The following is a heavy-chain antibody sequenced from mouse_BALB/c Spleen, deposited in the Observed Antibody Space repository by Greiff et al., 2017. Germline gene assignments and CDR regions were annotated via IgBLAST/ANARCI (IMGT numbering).Heavy chain of an antibody. CDR1: GFTFSSFG. Sequence: EVQLQESGGGLVQPGGSRKLSCAASGFTFSSFGMHWVRQAPEKGLEWVAYISSGSSTIYYADTVKGRFTISRDNPKNTLFLQMTSLRSEDTAMYYCASSYGNWYFDVWGAGTTVTVSS. J-gene: IGHJ1*01. CDR2: ISSGSSTI. D-gene: IGHD2-1*01. CDR3: ASSYGNWYFDV. V-gene: IGHV5-17*02.